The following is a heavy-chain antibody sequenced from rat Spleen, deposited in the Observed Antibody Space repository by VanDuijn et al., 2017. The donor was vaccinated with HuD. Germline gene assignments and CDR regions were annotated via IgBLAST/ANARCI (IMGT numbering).Heavy chain of an antibody. J-gene: IGHJ2*01. Sequence: EVKLVESGGGLVQPGRSLKLSCAASGFNFNDYWMAWVRQAPGKGLEWIGEINKGSSKINYVPSLKDKFSISRDNAQNTLFLQMNKLGSEDTAIYYCVRGPNYGVHTDYFDYWGQGVMVTVSS. CDR2: INKGSSKI. CDR1: GFNFNDYW. CDR3: VRGPNYGVHTDYFDY. D-gene: IGHD1-11*01. V-gene: IGHV4-2*01.